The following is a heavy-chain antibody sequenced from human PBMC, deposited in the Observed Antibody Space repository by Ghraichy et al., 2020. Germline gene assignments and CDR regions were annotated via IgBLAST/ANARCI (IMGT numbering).Heavy chain of an antibody. J-gene: IGHJ6*02. CDR2: IYYNGRT. CDR1: GGSISSFH. V-gene: IGHV4-59*08. CDR3: ARIRQWLPLTKRDYYGMDV. D-gene: IGHD6-19*01. Sequence: SETLSLTCTVSGGSISSFHWSWIRQPPGKGLEWIGYIYYNGRTNYNPSLKSRVTILVDTSKNQVSLKLSSVTAADTAVYYGARIRQWLPLTKRDYYGMDVWGQGTTVTVSS.